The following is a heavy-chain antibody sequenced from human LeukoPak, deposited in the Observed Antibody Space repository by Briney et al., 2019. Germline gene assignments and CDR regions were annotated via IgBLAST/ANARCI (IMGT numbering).Heavy chain of an antibody. CDR1: GGSISSSSYY. J-gene: IGHJ3*02. V-gene: IGHV4-39*01. CDR2: IYYSGST. D-gene: IGHD3-9*01. Sequence: SETLSLTCTVSGGSISSSSYYWGWLRQPPGKGLEWIGSIYYSGSTYYNPSLKSRITISVDTSKKQFSLKLSSVTAADTAVYYCARHPYDILTGRPGAFDIWGQGTMVTVSS. CDR3: ARHPYDILTGRPGAFDI.